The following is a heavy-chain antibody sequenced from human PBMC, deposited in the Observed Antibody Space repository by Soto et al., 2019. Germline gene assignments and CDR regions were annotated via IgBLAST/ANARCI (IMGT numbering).Heavy chain of an antibody. Sequence: ASVKVSCKASGYTFTSYDINWVRQATGQGLEWMGWMNPNSGNTGYAQEFQGRVTMTRNTSISTAYMELNSLRAEDTAVYYCAKDQTDVTLFDYWGQGTLVTVSS. CDR2: MNPNSGNT. CDR3: AKDQTDVTLFDY. V-gene: IGHV1-8*01. CDR1: GYTFTSYD. J-gene: IGHJ4*02. D-gene: IGHD2-21*02.